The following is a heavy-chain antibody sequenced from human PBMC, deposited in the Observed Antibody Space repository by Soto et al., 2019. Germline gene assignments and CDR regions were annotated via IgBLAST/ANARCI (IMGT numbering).Heavy chain of an antibody. J-gene: IGHJ5*02. CDR2: IYYSGIT. V-gene: IGHV4-59*01. CDR3: ARIYDFWSGYYWFDP. CDR1: GSSISNYY. D-gene: IGHD3-3*01. Sequence: KPSETLSLTCTVSGSSISNYYWTWIRQPPGKELEWVGYIYYSGITNYNPSLKSRLTMSVDTSKNQFSLKLSSVTAADTAIYYCARIYDFWSGYYWFDPWGQGTLVTVS.